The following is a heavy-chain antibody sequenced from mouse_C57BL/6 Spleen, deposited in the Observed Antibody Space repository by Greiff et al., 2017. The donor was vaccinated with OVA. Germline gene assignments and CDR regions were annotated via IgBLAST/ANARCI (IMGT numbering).Heavy chain of an antibody. D-gene: IGHD2-2*01. V-gene: IGHV3-6*01. CDR2: ISYDGSN. J-gene: IGHJ4*01. Sequence: ESGPGLVKPSQSLSLTCSVTGYSITSGYYWNWIRQFPGNKLEWMGYISYDGSNNYNPSLKNRISITRDTSKNQFFLKLNSVTTEDTATYYCAIVDLLWLRDAMDYWGQGTSVTVSS. CDR1: GYSITSGYY. CDR3: AIVDLLWLRDAMDY.